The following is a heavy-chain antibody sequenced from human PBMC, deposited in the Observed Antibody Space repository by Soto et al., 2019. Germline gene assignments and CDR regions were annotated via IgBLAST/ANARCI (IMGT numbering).Heavy chain of an antibody. D-gene: IGHD3-10*01. Sequence: QVQLVQSGAEVKKPGASVKVSCKASGYIFTSFGITWVRQAPGQGLEWMGWVSTYNGNTKYAQKLQGRVTMSTDTSTSTDYMELRSLRSDDTAVYYCTRGAGQGSGSYDWGQGTLVTGSS. CDR3: TRGAGQGSGSYD. CDR1: GYIFTSFG. CDR2: VSTYNGNT. V-gene: IGHV1-18*01. J-gene: IGHJ4*02.